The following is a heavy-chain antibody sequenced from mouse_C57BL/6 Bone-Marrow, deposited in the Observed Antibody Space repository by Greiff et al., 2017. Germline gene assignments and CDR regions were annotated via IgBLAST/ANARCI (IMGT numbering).Heavy chain of an antibody. Sequence: QVQLQQPGTELVKPGASVKLSCKASGYTFTSYWMHWVKQRPGQGLEWIGNINPNNGGTNYNEKFKGKATVTVDKSSSTAYMQLSSLTSEDSAVYDCARCRWLLRFAYWGQGTRVTVSA. CDR2: INPNNGGT. D-gene: IGHD2-3*01. V-gene: IGHV1-53*01. J-gene: IGHJ3*01. CDR3: ARCRWLLRFAY. CDR1: GYTFTSYW.